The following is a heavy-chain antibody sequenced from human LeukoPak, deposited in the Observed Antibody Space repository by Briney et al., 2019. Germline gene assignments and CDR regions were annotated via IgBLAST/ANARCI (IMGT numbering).Heavy chain of an antibody. CDR3: ARQDLAAARDAFDI. J-gene: IGHJ3*02. Sequence: KPSETLSLTCTVSGGSISSSSYYWGWIRQPPGEGLEGVGGIYYSGSTYYNPSLKGRVTISVDTSKNQFSLKLSSVTAADTAVYYCARQDLAAARDAFDIWGQGTMVTVSS. CDR1: GGSISSSSYY. CDR2: IYYSGST. D-gene: IGHD6-13*01. V-gene: IGHV4-39*01.